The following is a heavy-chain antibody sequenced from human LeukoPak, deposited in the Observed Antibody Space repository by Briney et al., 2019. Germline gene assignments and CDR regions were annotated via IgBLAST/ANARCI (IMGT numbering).Heavy chain of an antibody. Sequence: GGSLRLSCAASGFTFSSYAMSWVRQAPGKGLEWVSGINWNGGSTGYADSVKGRFTISRDNAKSSLHLQMNSLRAEDTALYYCARTLSDSGLSYWGQGTLVTVSS. CDR2: INWNGGST. V-gene: IGHV3-20*04. CDR1: GFTFSSYA. CDR3: ARTLSDSGLSY. D-gene: IGHD3/OR15-3a*01. J-gene: IGHJ4*02.